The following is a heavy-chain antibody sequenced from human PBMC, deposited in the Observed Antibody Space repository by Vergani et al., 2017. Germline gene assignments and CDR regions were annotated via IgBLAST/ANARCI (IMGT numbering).Heavy chain of an antibody. CDR2: INPNSGGT. Sequence: QVQLVQSGAEVKKPGASVKVSCKASGYTFTGYYMHWVRQAPGQGFEWMGWINPNSGGTNYAQKFQGRVTMTRETSISTAYMELSRLRSDDTAVYYCARGEYDFWSGYQYFDYWGQGTLVTVSS. D-gene: IGHD3-3*01. J-gene: IGHJ4*02. CDR1: GYTFTGYY. CDR3: ARGEYDFWSGYQYFDY. V-gene: IGHV1-2*02.